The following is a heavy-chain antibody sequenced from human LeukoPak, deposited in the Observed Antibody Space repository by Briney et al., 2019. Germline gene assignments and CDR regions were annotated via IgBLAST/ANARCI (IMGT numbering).Heavy chain of an antibody. CDR1: GYTFTGYY. J-gene: IGHJ6*03. CDR2: INPNSGGT. Sequence: ASVKVSCKASGYTFTGYYMHWVRQAPGQGLEWMGWINPNSGGTNYAQKFQGRVTITRNTSISTAYMELSSLRSEDTAVYYCARGRGIGVVASTRPKRYYYYMDVWGKGTTVTVSS. V-gene: IGHV1-2*02. CDR3: ARGRGIGVVASTRPKRYYYYMDV. D-gene: IGHD2-15*01.